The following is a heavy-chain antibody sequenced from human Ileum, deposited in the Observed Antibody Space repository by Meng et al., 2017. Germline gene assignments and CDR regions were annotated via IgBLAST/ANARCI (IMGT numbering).Heavy chain of an antibody. CDR1: AVSGSSNNDG. Sequence: QMTQPEAGPGLVRPSETVSLTCTVSAVSGSSNNDGWGWIRQPPGKGLELIGYGSTNHNPSLKSRVTISVDTSKNQFFLTLNSVTAADTAIYYCARDHWGSLDYWGQGILVTVSS. CDR3: ARDHWGSLDY. CDR2: GST. D-gene: IGHD7-27*01. J-gene: IGHJ4*02. V-gene: IGHV4-61*01.